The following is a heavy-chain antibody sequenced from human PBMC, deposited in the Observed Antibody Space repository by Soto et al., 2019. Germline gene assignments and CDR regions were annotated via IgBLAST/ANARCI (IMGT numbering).Heavy chain of an antibody. Sequence: HPGGSLRLSCAASGFTFRSYSMNWVRQAPGKGPEWVSYISSSNRTINYADSVKGRFIISRDNAKNSLYLQMHSLRAEDTAVYYCAKDRVGYDSSGYPGIWGQGTMVTVSS. CDR1: GFTFRSYS. CDR2: ISSSNRTI. J-gene: IGHJ3*02. V-gene: IGHV3-48*01. CDR3: AKDRVGYDSSGYPGI. D-gene: IGHD3-22*01.